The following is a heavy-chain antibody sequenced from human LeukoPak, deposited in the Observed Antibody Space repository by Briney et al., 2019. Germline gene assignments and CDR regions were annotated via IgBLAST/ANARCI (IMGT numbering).Heavy chain of an antibody. CDR3: ARSSGWYRFDY. V-gene: IGHV5-10-1*01. CDR2: IDPTDSYT. D-gene: IGHD6-19*01. J-gene: IGHJ4*02. Sequence: GESLKISCKGSGYSFTNYWISWVRQMPGKGLEWLARIDPTDSYTNYSPSYQGHVTISVDKSITTAYLQWSSLKASDTAMYYCARSSGWYRFDYWGQGTLVTVSS. CDR1: GYSFTNYW.